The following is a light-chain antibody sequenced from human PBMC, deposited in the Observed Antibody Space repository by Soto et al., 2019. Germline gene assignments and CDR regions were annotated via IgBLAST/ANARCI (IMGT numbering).Light chain of an antibody. Sequence: DIVMTQSPDSLAVSLGERATINCKSSQSVLYSSNNKNYLAWYQQKPGQPPKLLIYWASTREFGVPDRFSGSESGTDFTLTISSLQAEDVAVYYCQQYYSAPWTFGRGTKVEIK. V-gene: IGKV4-1*01. CDR2: WAS. J-gene: IGKJ1*01. CDR3: QQYYSAPWT. CDR1: QSVLYSSNNKNY.